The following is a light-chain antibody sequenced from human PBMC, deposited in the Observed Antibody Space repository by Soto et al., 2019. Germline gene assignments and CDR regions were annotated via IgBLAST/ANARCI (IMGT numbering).Light chain of an antibody. V-gene: IGLV2-14*01. CDR1: SSDIGGYNY. J-gene: IGLJ2*01. CDR3: SSFRSTTTL. Sequence: QSVLTQPASASGSPGQSITISCTGTSSDIGGYNYVSWYQQHPGKAPKLMIYEVSNRPSGVSNRFSGSKSGNTASLTISGLQAEDEADYYCSSFRSTTTLFGGGTKLTVL. CDR2: EVS.